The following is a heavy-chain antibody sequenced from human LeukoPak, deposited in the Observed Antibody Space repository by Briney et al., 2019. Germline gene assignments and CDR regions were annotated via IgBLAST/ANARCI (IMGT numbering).Heavy chain of an antibody. J-gene: IGHJ6*03. CDR3: ARSTTAMVEGWWYYYYYMDV. Sequence: ASVKVSCKAPGYTFTSYGISWVRQAPGQGLEWMGWISAYNGNTNYAQKLQGRVTITRNTSISTAYMELSSLRSEDTAVYYCARSTTAMVEGWWYYYYYMDVWGKGTTVIVSS. V-gene: IGHV1-18*01. CDR2: ISAYNGNT. CDR1: GYTFTSYG. D-gene: IGHD5-18*01.